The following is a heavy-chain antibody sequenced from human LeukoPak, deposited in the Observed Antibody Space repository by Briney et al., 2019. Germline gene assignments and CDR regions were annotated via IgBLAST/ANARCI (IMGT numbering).Heavy chain of an antibody. CDR2: ISNNGGYT. D-gene: IGHD3-22*01. V-gene: IGHV3-23*01. J-gene: IGHJ4*02. CDR3: AKDVAYYDSSGYYY. Sequence: PGGSLRLSCAASGFTFSSSAMSWVRQAPGKGLEWVSAISNNGGYTYYADSVQGRFTISRDNSKSTLCLQMNSLRAEDTAVYYRAKDVAYYDSSGYYYWGQGTLVTVSS. CDR1: GFTFSSSA.